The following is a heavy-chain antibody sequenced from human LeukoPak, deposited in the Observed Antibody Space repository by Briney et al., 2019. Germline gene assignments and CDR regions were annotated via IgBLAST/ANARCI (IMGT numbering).Heavy chain of an antibody. J-gene: IGHJ4*02. CDR2: IIPIFGTA. V-gene: IGHV1-69*05. CDR3: ARLRPNYYDSSGWYYFDY. Sequence: SVKVSCKASGGTFISYAISWVRQAPGQGLEWMGGIIPIFGTANYAQKFQGRVTITTDQSTSTAYMELSSLRSDDTAVYYCARLRPNYYDSSGWYYFDYWGQGTLVTVSS. CDR1: GGTFISYA. D-gene: IGHD3-22*01.